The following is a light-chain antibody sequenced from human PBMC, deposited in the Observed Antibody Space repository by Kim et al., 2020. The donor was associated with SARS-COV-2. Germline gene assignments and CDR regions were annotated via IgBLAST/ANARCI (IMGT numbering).Light chain of an antibody. V-gene: IGKV3-11*01. CDR1: QSVSSY. J-gene: IGKJ2*01. Sequence: LSLSPGERATLSCRASQSVSSYLAWYQQKPGQAPRLLIYDASNRATGIPARFSGSGSGTDFTLTISSLEPEDFAVYYCQQRSNWRTFGQGTKLEIK. CDR3: QQRSNWRT. CDR2: DAS.